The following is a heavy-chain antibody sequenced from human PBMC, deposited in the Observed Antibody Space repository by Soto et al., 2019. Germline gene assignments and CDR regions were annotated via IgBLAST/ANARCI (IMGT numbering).Heavy chain of an antibody. CDR1: GFTFSSYW. J-gene: IGHJ4*02. CDR2: IKQDGSEK. D-gene: IGHD3-9*01. Sequence: GGSLRLSCAASGFTFSSYWMSWVRQAPGKGLEWVANIKQDGSEKYYVDSVKGRFTISRDNAKNSLYLQMNSLRAEDTAVYYCARSTYYDILTGPTFDYWGQGTLVTVSS. CDR3: ARSTYYDILTGPTFDY. V-gene: IGHV3-7*01.